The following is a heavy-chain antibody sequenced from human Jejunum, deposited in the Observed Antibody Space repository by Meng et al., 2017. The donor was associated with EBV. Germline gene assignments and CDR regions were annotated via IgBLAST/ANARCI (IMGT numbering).Heavy chain of an antibody. Sequence: QMRRKALGPGLVKPSGPRSLTCAVSSGSIFSSIWWTWVRQPPGKGLEWIGEIYHSGSTNYNPSLKSRITMSLDKSKNQFSLKLRSVTAADTAVYYCASIHPSIDSWGPGTLVTVSS. J-gene: IGHJ4*02. D-gene: IGHD2-21*01. CDR1: SGSIFSSIW. CDR2: IYHSGST. CDR3: ASIHPSIDS. V-gene: IGHV4-4*02.